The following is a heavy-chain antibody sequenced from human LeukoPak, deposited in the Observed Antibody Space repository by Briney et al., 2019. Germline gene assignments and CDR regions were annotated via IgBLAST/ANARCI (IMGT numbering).Heavy chain of an antibody. CDR3: ARSSGRSAWFDP. Sequence: SETLSLTCIVSGGSISTYFWSWIRQPPGKGPGWIGYIYYSGSTSYNPSLKSRVTISVDTSKNQFSLKLSSVTAADTAVYFCARSSGRSAWFDPWGQGTLVTVSS. V-gene: IGHV4-59*01. D-gene: IGHD2-15*01. CDR1: GGSISTYF. CDR2: IYYSGST. J-gene: IGHJ5*02.